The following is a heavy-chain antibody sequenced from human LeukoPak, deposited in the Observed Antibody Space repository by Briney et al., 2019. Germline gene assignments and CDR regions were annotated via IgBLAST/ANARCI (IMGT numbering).Heavy chain of an antibody. CDR3: AKGHVLLWFGELFPPGHYGMDV. Sequence: SETLSLTCAVHGGSFSGYYWSWIRQPPRKRLEWVGEIIHRGTTNYHPSLKNRVIISVDTSKNQFSLKLSSVTAADTAVYYCAKGHVLLWFGELFPPGHYGMDVWSKGTTVTVSS. CDR1: GGSFSGYY. V-gene: IGHV4-34*01. D-gene: IGHD3-10*01. CDR2: IIHRGTT. J-gene: IGHJ6*04.